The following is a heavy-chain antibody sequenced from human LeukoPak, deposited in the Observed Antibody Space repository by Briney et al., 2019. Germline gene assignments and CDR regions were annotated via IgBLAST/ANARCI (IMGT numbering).Heavy chain of an antibody. V-gene: IGHV3-7*01. CDR1: GFTFSGDW. D-gene: IGHD3-3*01. Sequence: GGSLRLSCAASGFTFSGDWMSWVRQAPGKGLEWVAIIKQDGGEKYYVDSVKGRFTISRDNAKNSLYLQMNSLRAEDTAVYYCARDWRPREHYRGQGTLVTVSS. J-gene: IGHJ4*02. CDR2: IKQDGGEK. CDR3: ARDWRPREHY.